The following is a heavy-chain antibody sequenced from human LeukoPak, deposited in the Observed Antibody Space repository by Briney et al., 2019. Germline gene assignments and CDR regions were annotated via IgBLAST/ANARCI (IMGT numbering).Heavy chain of an antibody. CDR2: IYYSGST. Sequence: PSETLSLTCTVSGGSISSSSYYWGWIRQPPGKGLEWIGSIYYSGSTYYNPSLKSRVTISVDTSKNQFSLKLSSVTAADTAVYYCARAKDYYGSGSDEIDYWGQGTLVTVSS. CDR3: ARAKDYYGSGSDEIDY. V-gene: IGHV4-39*07. J-gene: IGHJ4*02. D-gene: IGHD3-10*01. CDR1: GGSISSSSYY.